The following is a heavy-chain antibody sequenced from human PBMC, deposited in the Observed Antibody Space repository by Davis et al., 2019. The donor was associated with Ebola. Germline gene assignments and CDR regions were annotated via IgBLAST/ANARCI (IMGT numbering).Heavy chain of an antibody. V-gene: IGHV3-21*01. J-gene: IGHJ5*02. Sequence: GESLKISCAASGFTFSSYSMNWVRQAPGKGLEWVSSISSSSSYIYYADSVKGRFTISRDNAKNSLYLQMNSLRAEDTAVYYCARMSGLDWFDPWGQGTLVTVSS. CDR2: ISSSSSYI. D-gene: IGHD3-16*01. CDR3: ARMSGLDWFDP. CDR1: GFTFSSYS.